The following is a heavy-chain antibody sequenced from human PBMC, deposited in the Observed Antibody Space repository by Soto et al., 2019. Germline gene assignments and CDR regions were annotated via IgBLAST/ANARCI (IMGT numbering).Heavy chain of an antibody. CDR1: GYIFTNYL. V-gene: IGHV5-51*01. CDR2: IYPDDSDT. D-gene: IGHD1-26*01. J-gene: IGHJ4*02. CDR3: ARRLGRYKNGGPYYFDS. Sequence: PGESLKISCKGSGYIFTNYLINWVRQMPVKGLEWMGIIYPDDSDTRYSPSFQGQVTISVDKSVSTAYLQWSDLKASDTAIYYCARRLGRYKNGGPYYFDSSGQGTLVPVCS.